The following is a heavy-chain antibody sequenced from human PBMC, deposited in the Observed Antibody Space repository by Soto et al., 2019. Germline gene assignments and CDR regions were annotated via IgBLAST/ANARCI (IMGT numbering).Heavy chain of an antibody. D-gene: IGHD4-17*01. V-gene: IGHV4-39*01. CDR2: IYYSGST. J-gene: IGHJ4*01. CDR1: GGSIRSINYY. CDR3: ARHSDDYGDDPYFDY. Sequence: SETLSLTCTVSGGSIRSINYYWGRLRQTPGKGLEWIGSIYYSGSTQYNPSLKSRVTISVDTSKNQLSLKLSSVTAADTAVYYCARHSDDYGDDPYFDYWGQGTMVTVSS.